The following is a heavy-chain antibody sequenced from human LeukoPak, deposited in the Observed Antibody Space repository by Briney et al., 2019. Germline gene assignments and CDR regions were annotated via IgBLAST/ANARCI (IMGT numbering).Heavy chain of an antibody. V-gene: IGHV1-2*02. CDR3: ARSPVVAAVDY. J-gene: IGHJ4*02. CDR1: GYTFTGYY. Sequence: ASVKVSCKASGYTFTGYYIHWVRQAPGQGLEWMGWINPNSGGTNYAQKFQGRVTMTRDTSTSTAYMELSRLRSDDTAVYYCARSPVVAAVDYWGQGTLVTVSS. CDR2: INPNSGGT. D-gene: IGHD2-15*01.